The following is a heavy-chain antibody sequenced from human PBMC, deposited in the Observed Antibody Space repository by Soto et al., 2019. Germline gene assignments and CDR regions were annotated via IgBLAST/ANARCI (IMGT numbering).Heavy chain of an antibody. V-gene: IGHV4-59*01. CDR3: ARVMDSSGYFAHDY. J-gene: IGHJ4*02. D-gene: IGHD3-22*01. CDR1: GGSIRSNY. CDR2: ILYSGIT. Sequence: SDTLSLTCTVSGGSIRSNYWSWIRQPPGKGLEWIGYILYSGITNYNSSLKSRVTISVDTSKNQFSLKLSSVTAADTAVYYCARVMDSSGYFAHDYWGQGTLVTVSS.